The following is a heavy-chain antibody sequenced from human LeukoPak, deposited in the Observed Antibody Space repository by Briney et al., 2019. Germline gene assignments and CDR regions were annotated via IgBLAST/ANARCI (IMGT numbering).Heavy chain of an antibody. CDR3: ARNYYDSSGYYAHFDY. CDR2: ISGSGGST. D-gene: IGHD3-22*01. CDR1: GFTFSSYA. V-gene: IGHV3-23*01. J-gene: IGHJ4*02. Sequence: PGGSLRLSCAASGFTFSSYAMSWVRPAPGKGLEWVSAISGSGGSTYYADSVKGRFTISRDNSKNTLYLQMNRLRAEDTAVYYCARNYYDSSGYYAHFDYWGQGTLVTVSS.